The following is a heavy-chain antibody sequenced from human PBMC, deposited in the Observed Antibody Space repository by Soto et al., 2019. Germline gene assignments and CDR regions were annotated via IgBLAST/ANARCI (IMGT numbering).Heavy chain of an antibody. CDR3: AKFQGLRQQLGYGAFAI. Sequence: EVQLLESGGGLVQPGGSLRLSCAASGFTFSSYAMSWVRQAPGKGLEWVSAISGSGGSTYYADSVKGRFTISRDNSKNTLYLQMNSLRAEDTAVYYCAKFQGLRQQLGYGAFAIWGQGTMVTVS. CDR1: GFTFSSYA. J-gene: IGHJ3*02. V-gene: IGHV3-23*01. D-gene: IGHD6-13*01. CDR2: ISGSGGST.